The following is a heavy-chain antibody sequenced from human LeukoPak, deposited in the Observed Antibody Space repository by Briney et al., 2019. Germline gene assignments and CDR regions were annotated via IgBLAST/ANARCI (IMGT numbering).Heavy chain of an antibody. Sequence: GASVKVSCKASGYTFTGYYMHWVRQAPGQGLEWMGRINPNSGGTNYAQKFQGRVTMTRDASISTAYMELSRLRSDDTAVYYCASPSGVGASFDYWGQGTLVTVSS. CDR3: ASPSGVGASFDY. CDR2: INPNSGGT. J-gene: IGHJ4*02. CDR1: GYTFTGYY. D-gene: IGHD1-26*01. V-gene: IGHV1-2*06.